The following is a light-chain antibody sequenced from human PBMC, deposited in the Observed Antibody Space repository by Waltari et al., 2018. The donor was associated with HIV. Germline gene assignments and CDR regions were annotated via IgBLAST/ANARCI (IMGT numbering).Light chain of an antibody. CDR2: RNT. V-gene: IGLV1-40*01. Sequence: QSLLTQPPSVSGAPGHRVTISCTGGTSNVGAGYDVNWYQHLPGLAPKLVIYRNTTRPSGSPNRFSASKSGASAALVIVDLQAEDEADYYCQSYDNSLSASIVGGGTKVTVL. J-gene: IGLJ2*01. CDR1: TSNVGAGYD. CDR3: QSYDNSLSASI.